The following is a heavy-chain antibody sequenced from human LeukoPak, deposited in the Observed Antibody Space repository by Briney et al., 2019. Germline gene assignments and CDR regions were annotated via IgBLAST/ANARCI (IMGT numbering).Heavy chain of an antibody. J-gene: IGHJ4*02. CDR3: ARWTGGIDY. CDR1: GFTFSSYW. V-gene: IGHV3-7*03. D-gene: IGHD3-16*01. CDR2: IKQDGSEK. Sequence: GRSLRLSCVASGFTFSSYWMNWVRQAPGKGLEWVANIKQDGSEKYYVDSVKGRFTISRDNAKNSLYLQMNSLRAEDTAVYYCARWTGGIDYWAREPWSPSPQ.